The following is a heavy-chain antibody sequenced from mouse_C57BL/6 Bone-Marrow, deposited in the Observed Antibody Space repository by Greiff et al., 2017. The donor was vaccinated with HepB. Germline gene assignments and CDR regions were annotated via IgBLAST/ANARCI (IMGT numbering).Heavy chain of an antibody. CDR3: ATDYYGSSYYAMDY. CDR1: GFSLTSYA. Sequence: VKLMESGPGLVAPSQSLSITCTVSGFSLTSYAISWVRQPPGKGLEWLGVIWTGGGTNYNSALKSRLSISKDNSKSQVFLKMNSLQTDDTARYYCATDYYGSSYYAMDYWGQGTSVTVSS. J-gene: IGHJ4*01. D-gene: IGHD1-1*01. CDR2: IWTGGGT. V-gene: IGHV2-9-1*01.